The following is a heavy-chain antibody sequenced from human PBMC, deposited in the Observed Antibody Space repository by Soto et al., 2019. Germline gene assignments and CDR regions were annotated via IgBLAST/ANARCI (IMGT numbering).Heavy chain of an antibody. CDR3: ARDQVAVAGTDNWFDP. Sequence: ASVNVSCKASGYTFTAYGISWVRQAPGQGLEWMGWISTYNGYTKYAQKIQGRVTMTIDTSTSTAYMELRSLRSDDTAVYYCARDQVAVAGTDNWFDPLGQGTLVTVSS. D-gene: IGHD2-15*01. CDR1: GYTFTAYG. V-gene: IGHV1-18*04. CDR2: ISTYNGYT. J-gene: IGHJ5*02.